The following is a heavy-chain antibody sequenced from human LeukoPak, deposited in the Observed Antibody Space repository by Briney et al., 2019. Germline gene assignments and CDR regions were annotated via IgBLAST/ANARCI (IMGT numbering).Heavy chain of an antibody. J-gene: IGHJ4*02. D-gene: IGHD3-22*01. CDR1: GGSISSHY. Sequence: SETLSLTCTVSGGSISSHYWSWIRQPPGKGLEWIGYIYYSGSTNYNPSLKSRVTISVDTSKNQFSLMLSSVTAADAAVYYCARYYYDSSGYYIDGHFDYWGQGTLVTVSS. CDR3: ARYYYDSSGYYIDGHFDY. CDR2: IYYSGST. V-gene: IGHV4-59*11.